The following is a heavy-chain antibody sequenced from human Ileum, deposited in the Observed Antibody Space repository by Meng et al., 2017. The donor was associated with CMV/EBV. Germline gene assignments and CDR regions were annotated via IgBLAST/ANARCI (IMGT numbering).Heavy chain of an antibody. V-gene: IGHV3-72*01. D-gene: IGHD2/OR15-2a*01. J-gene: IGHJ2*01. CDR1: GYSISDHY. Sequence: AASGYSISDHYMDWLRQAPGKGLEWVGRTKDKTASYIIEYAASVKGRFTISRDDSKNSLYLQMNSLKTEDTAVYYCARDNSNWTFDFWGHGTLVTVSS. CDR2: TKDKTASYII. CDR3: ARDNSNWTFDF.